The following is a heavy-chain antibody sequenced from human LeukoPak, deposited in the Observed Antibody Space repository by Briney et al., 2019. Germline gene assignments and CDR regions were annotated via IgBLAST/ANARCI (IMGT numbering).Heavy chain of an antibody. CDR3: VKVAKYYYGSETYYFFEH. CDR2: ISSSSSYI. D-gene: IGHD3-10*01. Sequence: GGSLRLSCAASGFAFSSDSMNWVRQAPGKGLEWVSSISSSSSYIYYADSVKGRFTISRDNAKNSLDLQMNSLRVEDTGIYYCVKVAKYYYGSETYYFFEHWGQGTPVTASS. CDR1: GFAFSSDS. V-gene: IGHV3-21*01. J-gene: IGHJ4*02.